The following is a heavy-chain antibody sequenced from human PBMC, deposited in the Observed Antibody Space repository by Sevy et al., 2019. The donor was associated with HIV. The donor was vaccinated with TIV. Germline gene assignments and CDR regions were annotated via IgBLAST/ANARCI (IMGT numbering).Heavy chain of an antibody. CDR1: GFTVSSNY. V-gene: IGHV3-53*01. CDR2: IYSGGST. J-gene: IGHJ6*02. CDR3: ARGVNYDILTGSDYYYGMDV. Sequence: GGSLRLSCAASGFTVSSNYMSWVRQAPGKGLEWVSVIYSGGSTYYADSVKGRFTISRDNSKNTLYLQMNSLRAEDTAVYYCARGVNYDILTGSDYYYGMDVWGQGTTVTVSS. D-gene: IGHD3-9*01.